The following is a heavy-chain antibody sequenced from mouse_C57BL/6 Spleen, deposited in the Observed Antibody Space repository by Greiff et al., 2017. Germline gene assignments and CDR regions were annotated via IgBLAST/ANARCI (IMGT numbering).Heavy chain of an antibody. V-gene: IGHV1-18*01. CDR1: GYTFTDYN. Sequence: EVKLMESGPELVKPGASVKIPCKASGYTFTDYNMDWVKQSHGKSLEWIGDINPNNGGTIYNQKFKGKATLTVYKSSSTAYMELRSLTSEDTAVYYCARDYDGNYFDCGGQGTTLTVS. J-gene: IGHJ2*01. CDR3: ARDYDGNYFDC. D-gene: IGHD2-3*01. CDR2: INPNNGGT.